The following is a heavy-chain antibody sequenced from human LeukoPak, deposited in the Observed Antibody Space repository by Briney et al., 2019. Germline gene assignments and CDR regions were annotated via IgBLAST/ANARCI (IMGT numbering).Heavy chain of an antibody. D-gene: IGHD2-2*01. Sequence: PGGSLRLSCTASGFTFGDYAMSWVRQAPGKGLAWVGFIRDKTYGGTTEYAASVKGRFTISRDDSRSIAYLQTNGLRTEDTAVYYCTRDRGYCSSTSCYAWFDPWGQGTLVTVSS. J-gene: IGHJ5*02. CDR3: TRDRGYCSSTSCYAWFDP. CDR2: IRDKTYGGTT. V-gene: IGHV3-49*04. CDR1: GFTFGDYA.